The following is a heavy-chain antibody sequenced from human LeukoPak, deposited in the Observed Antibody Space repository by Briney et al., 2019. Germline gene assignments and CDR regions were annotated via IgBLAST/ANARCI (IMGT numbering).Heavy chain of an antibody. CDR3: LIFPGR. J-gene: IGHJ4*02. D-gene: IGHD3-3*01. V-gene: IGHV3-15*05. CDR1: GLSVINAW. CDR2: IKSRADGGTT. Sequence: GGSLRLSCAAPGLSVINAWMSWVRQAPGQGLEWVGRIKSRADGGTTGYAAPVEGRFSISRDDSENTLYLQMNSLQIDDTALYYCLIFPGRWGQGTLVTVSS.